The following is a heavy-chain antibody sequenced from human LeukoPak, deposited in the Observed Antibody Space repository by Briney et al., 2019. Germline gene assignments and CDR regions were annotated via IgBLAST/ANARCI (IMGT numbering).Heavy chain of an antibody. J-gene: IGHJ6*03. V-gene: IGHV1-18*01. CDR3: ARDAQPYSSSPYYMDV. CDR2: XIAYNVNT. Sequence: GXSXXRQAPGQGLXXXGXXIAYNVNTNYPQNLHGRLTMTTDTSTSTAYMELRSLRSDDTAVYYCARDAQPYSSSPYYMDVWGKGTSVTVSS. CDR1: G. D-gene: IGHD6-13*01.